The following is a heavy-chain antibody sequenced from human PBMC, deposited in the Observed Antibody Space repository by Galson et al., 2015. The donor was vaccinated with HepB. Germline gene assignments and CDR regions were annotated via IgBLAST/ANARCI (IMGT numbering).Heavy chain of an antibody. CDR3: AKDTAADSYYFDY. J-gene: IGHJ4*02. Sequence: SLRLSCAASGFTFSSYAMSWVRQAPGKGLEWVSAISGSGGSTYYADSVKGRFTISRDNSKNTLYLQMNSLRAEDTAVYYCAKDTAADSYYFDYWGQGTLVTVSS. V-gene: IGHV3-23*01. CDR2: ISGSGGST. CDR1: GFTFSSYA. D-gene: IGHD6-13*01.